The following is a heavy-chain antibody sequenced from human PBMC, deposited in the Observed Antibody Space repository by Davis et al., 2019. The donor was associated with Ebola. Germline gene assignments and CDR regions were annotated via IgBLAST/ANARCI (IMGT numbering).Heavy chain of an antibody. CDR3: ARGDLTIFGGGKIFDY. J-gene: IGHJ4*02. CDR1: GYTFTSYD. CDR2: MNPNSGNT. V-gene: IGHV1-8*01. D-gene: IGHD3-3*01. Sequence: ASVKVSCKASGYTFTSYDINWVRQATGQGLEWMGWMNPNSGNTGYAQKFQGRVTMTRNTSISTAYMELSSLRSEDTAVYYCARGDLTIFGGGKIFDYWGQGTLVTVSS.